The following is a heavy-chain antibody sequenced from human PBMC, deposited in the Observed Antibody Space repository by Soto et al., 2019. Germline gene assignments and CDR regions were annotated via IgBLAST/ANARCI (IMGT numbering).Heavy chain of an antibody. CDR3: AGRITVAGTLAY. D-gene: IGHD6-19*01. V-gene: IGHV3-23*01. J-gene: IGHJ4*02. CDR1: GLTFSSYA. Sequence: GGSLRLSCAASGLTFSSYAMSWVRQAPGKGLEWVSAISGSGGSTFYADSVKGRFTISRDNTKNTLFLQMNSLRAEDTAVYYCAGRITVAGTLAYWGQGTLVTVSS. CDR2: ISGSGGST.